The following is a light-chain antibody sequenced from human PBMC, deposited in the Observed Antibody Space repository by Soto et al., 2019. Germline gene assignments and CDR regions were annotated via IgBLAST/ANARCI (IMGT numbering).Light chain of an antibody. J-gene: IGLJ1*01. Sequence: QSVLTHPASVSGSPGQPLPISRLRTSSDVGGYNYVSWYQQHPGKAPKFMIYDVSNRPSGVSNRFSGSKSGNTASLTISGLQAEDEADYYCSSYTTSNTRQIVFGTGTKVTVL. V-gene: IGLV2-14*01. CDR1: SSDVGGYNY. CDR2: DVS. CDR3: SSYTTSNTRQIV.